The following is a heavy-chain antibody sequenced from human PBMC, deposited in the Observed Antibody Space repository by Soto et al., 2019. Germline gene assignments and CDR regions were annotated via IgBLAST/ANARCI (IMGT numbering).Heavy chain of an antibody. CDR2: IYTSGST. D-gene: IGHD1-26*01. J-gene: IGHJ6*02. V-gene: IGHV4-4*07. CDR1: GGSISSYY. Sequence: KTSETLSLTCTVSGGSISSYYWSWIRQPAGKGLEWIGRIYTSGSTNYNPSLKSRVTMSVDTSKNQFSLKLSSVTAADTAVYYCARDWGELPNSHYYGMDVWGQGTTVTVSS. CDR3: ARDWGELPNSHYYGMDV.